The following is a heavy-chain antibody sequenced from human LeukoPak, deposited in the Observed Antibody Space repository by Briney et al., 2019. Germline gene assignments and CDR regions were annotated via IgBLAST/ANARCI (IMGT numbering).Heavy chain of an antibody. CDR3: ARSVSVGWFDP. Sequence: SETLSLTCTVSGYSISSGYYWGWIRPPPGKGLEWIGSIYHSGSTYYNPSLKSRVTISVDTSKNQFSLKLSSVTAADTAVYYCARSVSVGWFDPWGQGTLVTVSS. V-gene: IGHV4-38-2*02. CDR1: GYSISSGYY. CDR2: IYHSGST. J-gene: IGHJ5*02. D-gene: IGHD3-10*01.